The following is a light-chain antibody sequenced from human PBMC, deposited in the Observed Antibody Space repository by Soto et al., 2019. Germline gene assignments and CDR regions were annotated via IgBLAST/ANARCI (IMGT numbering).Light chain of an antibody. V-gene: IGKV1-5*03. CDR2: QAS. CDR1: ESFSRC. Sequence: DIQMTQSPSTLSASVGDRVTITCRASESFSRCLAWYQQKPGRTPKLQIYQASTLETGFPSRCRGSGSGREFPLTISSLQPDELATYYCQEYNAYSQAFGQGTKGEIK. J-gene: IGKJ1*01. CDR3: QEYNAYSQA.